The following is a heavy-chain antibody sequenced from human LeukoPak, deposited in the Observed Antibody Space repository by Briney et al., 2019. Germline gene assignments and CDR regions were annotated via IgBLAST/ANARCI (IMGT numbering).Heavy chain of an antibody. D-gene: IGHD3-10*02. V-gene: IGHV4-59*01. Sequence: SETLSLICTVSGGSISGYYWSWIRQPPGKGLEWLGYVYHSGSTNYNPSLKSRVTMAMDTSNNQVSLNLNDVTAADTAVYSCARRALSVSTVRGVNWYFDLWGRGTLVTVSS. CDR1: GGSISGYY. CDR2: VYHSGST. CDR3: ARRALSVSTVRGVNWYFDL. J-gene: IGHJ2*01.